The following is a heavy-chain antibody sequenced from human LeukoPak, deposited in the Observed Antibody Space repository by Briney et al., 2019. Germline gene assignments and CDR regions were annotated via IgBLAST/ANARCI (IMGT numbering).Heavy chain of an antibody. CDR1: GFTFSSYG. Sequence: GGSLRLSCAASGFTFSSYGMHWVRQAPGKGLEWVAFIRYDGSNKYYADSVKGRFTISRDNSKNTLRLQMNSLRTEDTAVYYCARVEQQLDYYYGMDVWGQGTTVTVSS. J-gene: IGHJ6*02. CDR2: IRYDGSNK. CDR3: ARVEQQLDYYYGMDV. D-gene: IGHD6-13*01. V-gene: IGHV3-30*02.